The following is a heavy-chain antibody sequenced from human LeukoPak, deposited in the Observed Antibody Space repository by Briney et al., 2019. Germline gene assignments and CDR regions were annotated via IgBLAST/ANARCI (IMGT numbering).Heavy chain of an antibody. V-gene: IGHV4-34*01. CDR2: INHSGST. CDR3: ARTQPPSYYYDSSGYYYGSHRSVYFDY. D-gene: IGHD3-22*01. J-gene: IGHJ4*02. Sequence: PSETLSLTCAVYGGSFSGYYWSWIRQPPGKGLEWIGEINHSGSTNYNPSLKSRVTISVETSKNQFSLKLSSVTAADTAVYYCARTQPPSYYYDSSGYYYGSHRSVYFDYWGQGTLVTVSS. CDR1: GGSFSGYY.